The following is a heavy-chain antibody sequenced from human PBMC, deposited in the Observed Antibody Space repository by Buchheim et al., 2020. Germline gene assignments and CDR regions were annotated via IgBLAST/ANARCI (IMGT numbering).Heavy chain of an antibody. CDR3: ASRYRYCSGGSCYSRYIRPFRV. J-gene: IGHJ6*02. CDR1: GGSFSGYY. V-gene: IGHV4-34*01. CDR2: INHSGST. Sequence: QVQLQQWGAGLLKPSETLSLTCAVYGGSFSGYYWSWIRQPPGKGLEWIGEINHSGSTNYNPSLKSRVTISVDTSKNQFSLKLSSVTAADTAVYYCASRYRYCSGGSCYSRYIRPFRVWGQGTT. D-gene: IGHD2-15*01.